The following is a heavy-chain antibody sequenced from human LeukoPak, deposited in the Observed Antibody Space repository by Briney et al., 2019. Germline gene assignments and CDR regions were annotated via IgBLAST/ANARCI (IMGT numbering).Heavy chain of an antibody. Sequence: GGSLRLSCAASGFPFSDFYMSWVRQAPGKGPEWVSGINWNGGSTGYADSVKGRFTISRDNAKNSLYLQMNSLRAEDTALYYCARGAGVGTFDYWGQGTLVTVSS. V-gene: IGHV3-20*04. CDR2: INWNGGST. CDR3: ARGAGVGTFDY. J-gene: IGHJ4*02. CDR1: GFPFSDFY. D-gene: IGHD1-26*01.